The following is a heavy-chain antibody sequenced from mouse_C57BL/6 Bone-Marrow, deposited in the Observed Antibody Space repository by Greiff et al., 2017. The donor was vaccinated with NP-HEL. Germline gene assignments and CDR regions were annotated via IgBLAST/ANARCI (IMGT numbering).Heavy chain of an antibody. Sequence: VQLQQSGAELVRPGTSVKVSCKASGYAFTNYLIEWVKQRPGQGLEWIGVINPGSGGTHYNEKFKGKATLTADKSSSTAYMQLSSLTSEDSAVYFCANRYYYAMDYWGQGTSVTVSS. J-gene: IGHJ4*01. CDR1: GYAFTNYL. CDR3: ANRYYYAMDY. CDR2: INPGSGGT. V-gene: IGHV1-54*01.